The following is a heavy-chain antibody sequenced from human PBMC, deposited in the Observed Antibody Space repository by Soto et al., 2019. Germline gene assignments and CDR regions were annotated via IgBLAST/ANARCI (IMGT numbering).Heavy chain of an antibody. V-gene: IGHV6-1*01. Sequence: PSQTLSLTFVISGDSVSSNSSTWNCISQSPSRGLEWLGRTYYRSKWYNDYAVSVKSRITINPDTSKNQFSLQLNSVTPEDTAVYYCARDLPSPLGIAVDGWFDPWGQGTLVTVSS. J-gene: IGHJ5*02. CDR3: ARDLPSPLGIAVDGWFDP. CDR2: TYYRSKWYN. D-gene: IGHD6-19*01. CDR1: GDSVSSNSST.